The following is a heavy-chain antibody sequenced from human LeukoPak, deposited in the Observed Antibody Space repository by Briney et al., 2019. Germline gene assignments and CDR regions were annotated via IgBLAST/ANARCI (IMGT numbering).Heavy chain of an antibody. CDR2: INPNSGGT. D-gene: IGHD6-19*01. CDR3: ARDSVMQWLFDY. CDR1: GGTFSSYG. Sequence: ASVKVSCKASGGTFSSYGISWVRQAPGQGLEWMGWINPNSGGTNYAQKFQGRVTMTRDTSISTAYMELSRLRSDDTAVYYCARDSVMQWLFDYWGQGTLVTVSS. V-gene: IGHV1-2*02. J-gene: IGHJ4*02.